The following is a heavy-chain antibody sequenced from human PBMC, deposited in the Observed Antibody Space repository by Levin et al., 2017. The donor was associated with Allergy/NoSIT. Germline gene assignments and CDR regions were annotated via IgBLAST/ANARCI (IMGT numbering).Heavy chain of an antibody. D-gene: IGHD3-10*01. CDR2: ISSTSSSI. CDR3: VREGSGSSGMFDY. J-gene: IGHJ4*02. CDR1: GFTFSSYN. Sequence: SCSGSGFTFSSYNMNWVRQAPGKGLEWVSYISSTSSSIYYADSLKGRFTISRDNSKNSLFLQMNSLRDEDTAIYYCVREGSGSSGMFDYWGQGTLVTVSS. V-gene: IGHV3-48*02.